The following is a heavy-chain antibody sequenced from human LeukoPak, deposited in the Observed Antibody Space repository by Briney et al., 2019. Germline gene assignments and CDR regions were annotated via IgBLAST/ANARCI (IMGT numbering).Heavy chain of an antibody. CDR3: ARGRIVGASENFDY. J-gene: IGHJ4*02. CDR1: GGSISSGSYC. D-gene: IGHD1-26*01. V-gene: IGHV4-39*07. Sequence: SQTLSLTCTVSGGSISSGSYCWSWIRQPPGKGLEWIGSIYYSGSTYYNPSLKSRVTISVDTSKNQFSPKLSSVTAADTAVYYCARGRIVGASENFDYWGQGTLVTVSS. CDR2: IYYSGST.